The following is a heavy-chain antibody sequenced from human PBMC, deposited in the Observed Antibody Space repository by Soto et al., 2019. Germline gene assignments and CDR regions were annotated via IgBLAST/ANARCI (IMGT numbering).Heavy chain of an antibody. CDR2: IYYSGST. D-gene: IGHD3-16*01. CDR3: ARDYTGSGWFDP. CDR1: GGSISSGGYY. V-gene: IGHV4-31*03. J-gene: IGHJ5*02. Sequence: QVQLQESGPGLVKPSQTLSLTCTVSGGSISSGGYYWSWIRQHPGKGLEWIGYIYYSGSTYYNPSLKRRVTISVDTSKNQFSLKLSSVTAADTAVYYCARDYTGSGWFDPWGQGTLVTVSS.